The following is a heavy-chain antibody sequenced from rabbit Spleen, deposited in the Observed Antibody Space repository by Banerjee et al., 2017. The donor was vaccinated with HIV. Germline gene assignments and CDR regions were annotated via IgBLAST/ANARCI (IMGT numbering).Heavy chain of an antibody. CDR3: ARAPGYPAYFHL. CDR2: IYTRSGST. D-gene: IGHD7-1*01. CDR1: GLDFSGDSY. V-gene: IGHV1S40*01. J-gene: IGHJ4*01. Sequence: QSLEESGGGLVKPGASLTLTCKASGLDFSGDSYDSYMCWVRQAPGKGLEWIGCIYTRSGSTWYASWATGRFTISKTSSTTVTLQLTRLTAADTATYFCARAPGYPAYFHLWGQGTLVTVS.